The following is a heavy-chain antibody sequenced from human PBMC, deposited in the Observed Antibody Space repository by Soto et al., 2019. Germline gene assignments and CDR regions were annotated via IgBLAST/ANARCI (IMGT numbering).Heavy chain of an antibody. CDR1: GGSFSGYY. Sequence: SETVSLTCAVYGGSFSGYYWSWIRQPPGKGLEWIGEINHSGSTNYNPALKSRVTISVDTSKNQFSLKLSSVTAADTAVYYCARTRGYCSGGSCYSRAFDIWGQGTMVTVSS. V-gene: IGHV4-34*01. CDR2: INHSGST. D-gene: IGHD2-15*01. CDR3: ARTRGYCSGGSCYSRAFDI. J-gene: IGHJ3*02.